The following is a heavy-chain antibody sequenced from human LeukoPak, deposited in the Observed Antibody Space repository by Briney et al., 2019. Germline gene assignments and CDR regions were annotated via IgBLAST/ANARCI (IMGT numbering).Heavy chain of an antibody. V-gene: IGHV3-66*01. J-gene: IGHJ3*02. CDR1: GFTVSSNY. CDR3: ARESGMVRGVTRDDAFDI. CDR2: IYSGGST. D-gene: IGHD3-10*01. Sequence: GGSLRLSCAASGFTVSSNYTSWVRQAPGKGLEWVSVIYSGGSTYYADSVKGRFTISRDNSKNTLYLQMNSLRAEDTAVYYCARESGMVRGVTRDDAFDIWGQGTMVTVSS.